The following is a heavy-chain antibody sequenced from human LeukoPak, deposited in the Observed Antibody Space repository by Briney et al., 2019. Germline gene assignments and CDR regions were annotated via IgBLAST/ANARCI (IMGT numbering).Heavy chain of an antibody. J-gene: IGHJ4*02. CDR2: ISSSTSYI. D-gene: IGHD4-23*01. V-gene: IGHV3-21*01. CDR3: ARVRNAWTTVVVDFDS. Sequence: GGSLRLSCGASGFTFSSYTMNWVRQAPGKGLEWVSCISSSTSYIYYADSVKGRFTISRDNAKNSLYLQMNSLRADDTAVYYCARVRNAWTTVVVDFDSWGQGTLVTVSS. CDR1: GFTFSSYT.